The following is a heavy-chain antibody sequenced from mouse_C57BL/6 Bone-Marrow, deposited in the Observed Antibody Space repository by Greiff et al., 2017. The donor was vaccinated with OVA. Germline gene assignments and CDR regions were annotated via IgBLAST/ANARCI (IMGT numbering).Heavy chain of an antibody. D-gene: IGHD1-1*01. CDR1: GYTFTDYK. J-gene: IGHJ4*01. V-gene: IGHV1-23*01. Sequence: QVQLQQPGAELVKPGASVKLSCKASGYTFTDYKMHCVKQTPVHGLEWIGAIDPEICGTAYNQKFKGKATLTADKSSSPASMELRTLPSEAPAVFYWTSGAFPLFYDGRPSDIDYWGQGTSVTVSS. CDR3: TSGAFPLFYDGRPSDIDY. CDR2: IDPEICGT.